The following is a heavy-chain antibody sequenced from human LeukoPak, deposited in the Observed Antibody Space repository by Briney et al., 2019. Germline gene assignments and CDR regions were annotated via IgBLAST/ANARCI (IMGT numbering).Heavy chain of an antibody. CDR3: ARGTMIVVVTPSGIDY. CDR2: ISSSGSTI. Sequence: PGGSLRLSCAASGFTLSSYAMNWVRQAPGKGLEWVSYISSSGSTIYYADSVKGRFTISRDNAKNSLYLQMNSLRAEDTAVYYCARGTMIVVVTPSGIDYWGQGTLVTVSS. J-gene: IGHJ4*02. CDR1: GFTLSSYA. D-gene: IGHD3-22*01. V-gene: IGHV3-48*03.